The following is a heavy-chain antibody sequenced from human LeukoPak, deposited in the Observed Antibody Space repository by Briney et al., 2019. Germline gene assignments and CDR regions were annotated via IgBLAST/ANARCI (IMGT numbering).Heavy chain of an antibody. Sequence: PSETLSLTCTVSGGSLSSSSYYWGWIRQPPGKGLEWVSGIGGGGGSTSYADSVKGRFTISRDNSKNTLYLQMNSLRAEDTAVYYCAKDHCSGGSCYLWVSDREYFDNWGQGTLVTVSS. J-gene: IGHJ4*02. CDR3: AKDHCSGGSCYLWVSDREYFDN. D-gene: IGHD2-15*01. CDR2: IGGGGGST. V-gene: IGHV3-23*01. CDR1: GGSLSSSSYY.